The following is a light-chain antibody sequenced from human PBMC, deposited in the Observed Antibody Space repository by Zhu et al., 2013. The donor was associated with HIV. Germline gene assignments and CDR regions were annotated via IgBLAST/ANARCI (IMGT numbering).Light chain of an antibody. J-gene: IGKJ4*01. CDR3: QHRGDWPLT. Sequence: EIVLTQSPGTLSLSPGERATLSCRASQSVSSSHLAWYQQKPGQAPRLLIYATSTRSTGIPDRFSGSGSGTDFSLTISKLEPEDFAVYYCQHRGDWPLTFGGGTKVQIK. CDR1: QSVSSSH. CDR2: ATS. V-gene: IGKV3D-20*02.